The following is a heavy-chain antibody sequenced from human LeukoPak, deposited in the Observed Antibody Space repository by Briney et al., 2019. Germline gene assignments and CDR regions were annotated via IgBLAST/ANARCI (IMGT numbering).Heavy chain of an antibody. CDR1: GYTFTGYY. CDR3: ARDVMIRFGESTWGARYYMDV. Sequence: ASVKVSCKASGYTFTGYYMHWVRQAPGQGLEWMGWINPNSGGTNYAQKFQGRVTMTRDTSISAAYMELSRLRSDDTAVYYCARDVMIRFGESTWGARYYMDVWGKGTTVTISS. CDR2: INPNSGGT. V-gene: IGHV1-2*02. J-gene: IGHJ6*03. D-gene: IGHD3-10*01.